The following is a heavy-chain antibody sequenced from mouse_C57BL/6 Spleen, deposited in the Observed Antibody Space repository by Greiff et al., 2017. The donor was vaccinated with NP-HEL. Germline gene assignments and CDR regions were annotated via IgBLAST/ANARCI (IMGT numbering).Heavy chain of an antibody. CDR3: ARYGYYAYFDY. CDR1: GYTFTSYW. Sequence: QVHVKQPGAELVRPGSSVKLSCKASGYTFTSYWMDWVKQRPGQGLEWIGNIYPSDSETHYNQKFKDKATLTVDKSSSTAYMQLSSLTSEEPAVYYCARYGYYAYFDYWGQGTTLTVSS. V-gene: IGHV1-61*01. CDR2: IYPSDSET. J-gene: IGHJ2*01. D-gene: IGHD2-3*01.